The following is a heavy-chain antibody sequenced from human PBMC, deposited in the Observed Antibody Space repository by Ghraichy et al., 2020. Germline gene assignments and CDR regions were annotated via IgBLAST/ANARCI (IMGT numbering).Heavy chain of an antibody. CDR2: ISSDGTTT. CDR1: GFIFNNYW. CDR3: ARDRLGDAGGAGDSVPYYGMDV. Sequence: GESLRLSCSASGFIFNNYWMHWVRQTPGKGLVWVSRISSDGTTTTYANSVKGRFTISRDDAKNTLHLQMKSLSGEDTAVYYCARDRLGDAGGAGDSVPYYGMDVWGQGKTVTVSS. V-gene: IGHV3-74*03. D-gene: IGHD3-16*01. J-gene: IGHJ6*02.